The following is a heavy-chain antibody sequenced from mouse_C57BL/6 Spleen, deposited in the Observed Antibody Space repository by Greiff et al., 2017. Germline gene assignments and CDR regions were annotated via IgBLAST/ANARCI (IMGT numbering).Heavy chain of an antibody. V-gene: IGHV1-81*01. CDR1: GYTFTSYG. CDR3: ARRREFITTVEDAMDY. CDR2: IYPRSGNT. Sequence: QVQLKESGAELARPGASVKLSCKASGYTFTSYGISWVKQRTGQGLEWIGEIYPRSGNTYYNEKFKGKATLTADKSSSTAYMELRSLTSEDSAVYFCARRREFITTVEDAMDYWGQGTSVTVS. J-gene: IGHJ4*01. D-gene: IGHD1-1*01.